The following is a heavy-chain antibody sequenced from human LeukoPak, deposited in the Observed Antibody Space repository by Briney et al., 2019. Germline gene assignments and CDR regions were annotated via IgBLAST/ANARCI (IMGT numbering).Heavy chain of an antibody. J-gene: IGHJ5*02. CDR3: ARVGVVPAAIPVDGFDP. V-gene: IGHV3-21*01. CDR2: ISSSSSYI. CDR1: GFTLSSYS. D-gene: IGHD2-2*02. Sequence: GGSLRLSCAASGFTLSSYSMNWVRQVPGKGLEWVSSISSSSSYIYYADSVKGRFTISRDNAKNSLYLQMNSLRAEDTAVYYCARVGVVPAAIPVDGFDPWGQGTLVTVSS.